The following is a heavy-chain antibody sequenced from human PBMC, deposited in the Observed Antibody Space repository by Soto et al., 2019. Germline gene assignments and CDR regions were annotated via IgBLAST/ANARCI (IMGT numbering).Heavy chain of an antibody. CDR2: VTNNGDTT. CDR3: GMWAGYGGEFDV. J-gene: IGHJ3*01. D-gene: IGHD5-12*01. Sequence: EKQLVESGGALAQPGGSLRLSCVGSGFTFSIYALTWVRQAPGKGLEWVSLVTNNGDTTFFGDSVKGRFSISRDNSKNILYLQLESLRAEDTSVYYCGMWAGYGGEFDVWGQGTMVAVSS. CDR1: GFTFSIYA. V-gene: IGHV3-23*04.